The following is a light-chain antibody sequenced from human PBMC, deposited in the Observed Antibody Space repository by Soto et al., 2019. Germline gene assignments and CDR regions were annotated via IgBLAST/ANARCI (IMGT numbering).Light chain of an antibody. V-gene: IGKV1-9*01. J-gene: IGKJ4*01. Sequence: DIQLTQSPSFLSASVGDRVTITCRASQGISSYLAWYQQKPGKAPSLLISAASTLHSGVPSRFSGSGSGTEFTLTITSLQPEDFATYYCQQFNSYPLTFGGGTKVDIK. CDR3: QQFNSYPLT. CDR1: QGISSY. CDR2: AAS.